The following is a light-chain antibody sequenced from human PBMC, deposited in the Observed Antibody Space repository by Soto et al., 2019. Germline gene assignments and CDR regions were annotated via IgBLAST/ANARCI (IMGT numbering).Light chain of an antibody. CDR3: QQTYSTPPLT. CDR1: QSITTY. Sequence: DIQMTQSPSSLSASVGDRVTITCRASQSITTYLNWYQQKPGTAPKLLIYAASSLESGVPSRFSGSGSGTYFTLTISSLQPEDFATYFCQQTYSTPPLTFGGGTKVEIK. V-gene: IGKV1-39*01. J-gene: IGKJ4*01. CDR2: AAS.